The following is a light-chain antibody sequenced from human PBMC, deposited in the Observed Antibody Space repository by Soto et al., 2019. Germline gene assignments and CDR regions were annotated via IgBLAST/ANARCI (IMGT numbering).Light chain of an antibody. V-gene: IGKV1-6*01. Sequence: ASQMTPSPSSLSSSLGDRVTITCRAIHDIGSGLGWYQQKPGKAPKLLIYGTTTLHSGVPSRFSGSGSGTDFTLTISGLQPEDFATYYCLQDENYHRTFGQGTKVEV. CDR3: LQDENYHRT. J-gene: IGKJ1*01. CDR2: GTT. CDR1: HDIGSG.